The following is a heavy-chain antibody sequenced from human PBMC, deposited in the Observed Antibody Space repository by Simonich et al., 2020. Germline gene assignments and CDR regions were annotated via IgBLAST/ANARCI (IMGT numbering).Heavy chain of an antibody. CDR1: GFTFSSYS. Sequence: EVQLVESGGGLVKPGGSLRLSCAASGFTFSSYSMNWVRQAPGKGLEWVSSISSSSSYIYYADSVKGRFTIPRDNAKNALYLQRTSLRAEDTAVYYCAGGVYCSSTSCSTYYYYGMDVWGQGTTVTVSS. V-gene: IGHV3-21*01. CDR3: AGGVYCSSTSCSTYYYYGMDV. D-gene: IGHD2-2*01. J-gene: IGHJ6*02. CDR2: ISSSSSYI.